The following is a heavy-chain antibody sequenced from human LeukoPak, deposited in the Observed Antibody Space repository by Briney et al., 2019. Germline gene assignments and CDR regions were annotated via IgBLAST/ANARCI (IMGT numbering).Heavy chain of an antibody. CDR2: ISDDGGKT. D-gene: IGHD2-21*01. Sequence: PGTSLRLSCAASAFIFSSYGMHWVRQAPGKGLEWVAAISDDGGKTYYADSVKGRLAISRDNSKNTLFLQMHSLRVEDTAVYFCAKMKLHFNDAFDIWGQGTVVTVSS. J-gene: IGHJ3*02. CDR1: AFIFSSYG. V-gene: IGHV3-30*18. CDR3: AKMKLHFNDAFDI.